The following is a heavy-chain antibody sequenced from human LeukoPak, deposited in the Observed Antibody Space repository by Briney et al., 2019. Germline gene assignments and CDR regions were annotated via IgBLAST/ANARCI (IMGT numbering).Heavy chain of an antibody. J-gene: IGHJ4*02. Sequence: PGGSLRLSCAASGFTVSSNYMSWVRQAPGKGLEWVSAIYSGGSTYYADSVKGRFTISRDNSKNTLYLQMNSLRAEDTAVYYCARRAAISVWGSYRPADYWGQGTLVTVSS. CDR3: ARRAAISVWGSYRPADY. CDR1: GFTVSSNY. CDR2: IYSGGST. V-gene: IGHV3-66*04. D-gene: IGHD3-16*02.